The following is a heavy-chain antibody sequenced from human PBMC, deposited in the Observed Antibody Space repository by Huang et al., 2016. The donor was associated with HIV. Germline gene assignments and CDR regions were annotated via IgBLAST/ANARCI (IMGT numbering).Heavy chain of an antibody. V-gene: IGHV1-18*01. J-gene: IGHJ1*01. CDR3: ARERYYYDRSGYYTPVEYFHH. D-gene: IGHD3-22*01. CDR2: SSGYNGKT. CDR1: GYTFTNYA. Sequence: QVQLVQSGAEVKKPGASVKVSCTASGYTFTNYAINWVRQAPGQSLEWMGWSSGYNGKTNYAQKVQGRVTMTKDTATSTAYMELRSLISDDTAVYYCARERYYYDRSGYYTPVEYFHHWGQGTLVTVSS.